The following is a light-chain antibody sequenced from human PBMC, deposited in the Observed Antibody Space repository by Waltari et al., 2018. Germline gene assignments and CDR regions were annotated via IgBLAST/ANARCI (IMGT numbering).Light chain of an antibody. CDR1: SSDVGGYNY. V-gene: IGLV2-11*01. Sequence: QSALTQPRSVSGSPGQSVTISCTGTSSDVGGYNYVSWYQHHPGKAPKRMIYDVSERPSGVPDRFSGSKSGNTASLTVSGLQTEDEADYYCCSYAGSYTSPILFGGGTKLTVL. CDR2: DVS. J-gene: IGLJ2*01. CDR3: CSYAGSYTSPIL.